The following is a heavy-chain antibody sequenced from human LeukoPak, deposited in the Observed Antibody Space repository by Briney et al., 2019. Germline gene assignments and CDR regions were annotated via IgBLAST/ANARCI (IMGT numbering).Heavy chain of an antibody. CDR1: EFTFNNNT. J-gene: IGHJ4*02. CDR2: VSGSGGDI. D-gene: IGHD3-10*01. V-gene: IGHV3-23*01. Sequence: GGSLRLSCPAPEFTFNNNTVSWVHQPSGKGLEGSSSVSGSGGDIFYADSVKGRFSISRDNSKNRVFLQMNSLRAEDTAMYYCARWFGEPPNFDYWGQGTLVTVSS. CDR3: ARWFGEPPNFDY.